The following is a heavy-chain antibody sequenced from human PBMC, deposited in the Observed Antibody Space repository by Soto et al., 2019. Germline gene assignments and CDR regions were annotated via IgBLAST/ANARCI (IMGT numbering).Heavy chain of an antibody. J-gene: IGHJ4*02. V-gene: IGHV4-39*01. CDR3: ARQWQQLVLFDY. Sequence: PSETLSLTCTVSGGSISSSSYYWSWIRQPPGKGLEWIGSIYYSGSTYYNPSLKSRVTISVDTSKNQFSLKLSSVTAADTAVYYCARQWQQLVLFDYSGQGTLVTVSS. CDR1: GGSISSSSYY. D-gene: IGHD6-13*01. CDR2: IYYSGST.